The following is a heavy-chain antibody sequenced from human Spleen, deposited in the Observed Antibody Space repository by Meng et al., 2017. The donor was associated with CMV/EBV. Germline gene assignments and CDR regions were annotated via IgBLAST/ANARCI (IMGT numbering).Heavy chain of an antibody. V-gene: IGHV4-34*01. J-gene: IGHJ5*02. CDR3: ARETAAVSYNWFDP. CDR2: IYYSGST. D-gene: IGHD6-13*01. CDR1: GGSFSGYY. Sequence: QVHLQKVGAGLFKPSETLSLTCAVYGGSFSGYYWSWIRQPPGKGLEWIGYIYYSGSTYYNPSLKSRVTISVDTSKNQFSLKLSSVTAADTAVYYCARETAAVSYNWFDPWGQGTLVTVSS.